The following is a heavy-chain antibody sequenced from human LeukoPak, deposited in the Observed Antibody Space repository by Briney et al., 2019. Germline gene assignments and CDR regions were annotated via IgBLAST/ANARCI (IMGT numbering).Heavy chain of an antibody. V-gene: IGHV5-51*01. D-gene: IGHD1-26*01. J-gene: IGHJ3*02. CDR2: IYGYDSDT. Sequence: EASLMISCQASGSNINNYWISFLRPMPRKGLEWMGIIYGYDSDTRYSPSFEGQVTFSVDKSITTVYLQWSSLKASDTAMYYCARLSGGRSLRNDAFDMWGQGTMVTVSS. CDR1: GSNINNYW. CDR3: ARLSGGRSLRNDAFDM.